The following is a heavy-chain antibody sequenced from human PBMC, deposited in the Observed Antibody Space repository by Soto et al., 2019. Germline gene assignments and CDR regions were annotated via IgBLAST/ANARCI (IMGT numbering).Heavy chain of an antibody. Sequence: LGESLKISCKGSGYSFTSYWISWVRQMPGKGLEWMGRIDPSDSYTNYSPSFQGHVTISADKSISTAYLQWSSLKASDTAMYYCARHQLYYYDSSGYYYFDYWGQGTLVTVSS. CDR3: ARHQLYYYDSSGYYYFDY. J-gene: IGHJ4*02. V-gene: IGHV5-10-1*01. D-gene: IGHD3-22*01. CDR2: IDPSDSYT. CDR1: GYSFTSYW.